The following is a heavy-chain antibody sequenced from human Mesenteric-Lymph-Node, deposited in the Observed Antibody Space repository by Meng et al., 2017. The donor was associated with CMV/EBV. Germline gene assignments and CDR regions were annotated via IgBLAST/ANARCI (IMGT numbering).Heavy chain of an antibody. CDR2: IIPIFGTA. D-gene: IGHD2-2*02. CDR1: GGTFSSYA. Sequence: SVKVSCKASGGTFSSYAISWVRQAPGQGLEWMGGIIPIFGTANYAQKFQGRVTITTDESTSTAYMELSSLRSEDTAVYYCTRDRRPWDCSGASCYRDGFDYWGQGTLVTVSS. V-gene: IGHV1-69*05. J-gene: IGHJ4*02. CDR3: TRDRRPWDCSGASCYRDGFDY.